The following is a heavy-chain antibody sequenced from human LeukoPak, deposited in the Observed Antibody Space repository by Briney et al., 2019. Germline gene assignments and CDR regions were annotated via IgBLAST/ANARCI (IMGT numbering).Heavy chain of an antibody. CDR3: AKGSPYCSGGSCYSGEYFQH. D-gene: IGHD2-15*01. J-gene: IGHJ1*01. Sequence: GGSLRLSCAASGFTFSSYGMHWVRQAPGKGLEWVAVISYDGSNKYYADSVKGRFTISRDNSKNTLYLQMNSLRAEDTAMYYCAKGSPYCSGGSCYSGEYFQHWGQGTLVTVSS. V-gene: IGHV3-30*18. CDR1: GFTFSSYG. CDR2: ISYDGSNK.